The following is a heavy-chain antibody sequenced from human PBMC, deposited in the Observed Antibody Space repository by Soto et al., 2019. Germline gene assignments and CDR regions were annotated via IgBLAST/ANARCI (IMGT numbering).Heavy chain of an antibody. CDR2: ISAYNGNT. Sequence: QVQLVQSGAEVKKPGASVKVSCKASGYTFTSYGISWVRQAPGQGLEWMGWISAYNGNTSSSEKLQDRFTMTTDTSTNTVYMDLRSLRSDDTAVYYCARWSAIVGGAEALDIWGQGTMVIVSS. CDR3: ARWSAIVGGAEALDI. V-gene: IGHV1-18*01. CDR1: GYTFTSYG. D-gene: IGHD1-26*01. J-gene: IGHJ3*02.